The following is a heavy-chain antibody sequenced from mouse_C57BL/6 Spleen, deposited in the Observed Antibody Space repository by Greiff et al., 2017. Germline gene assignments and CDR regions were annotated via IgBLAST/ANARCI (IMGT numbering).Heavy chain of an antibody. CDR2: INPNNGGT. J-gene: IGHJ2*01. CDR3: ARRGTVVATTPYYFDY. D-gene: IGHD1-1*01. CDR1: GYTFTDYY. V-gene: IGHV1-26*01. Sequence: VQLKQSGPELVKPGASVKISCKASGYTFTDYYMNWVKQSHGKSLEWIGDINPNNGGTSYNQKFKGKATLTVDKSSSTAYMELRSLTSEDSAVYYCARRGTVVATTPYYFDYWGQGTTLTVSS.